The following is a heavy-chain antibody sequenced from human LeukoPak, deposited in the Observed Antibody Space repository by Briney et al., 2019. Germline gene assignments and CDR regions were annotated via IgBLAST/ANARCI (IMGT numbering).Heavy chain of an antibody. J-gene: IGHJ3*02. CDR2: IYYSGST. CDR1: GGSISSGDYF. D-gene: IGHD1-26*01. V-gene: IGHV4-30-4*01. CDR3: ASREWERESWYAFDI. Sequence: SQTLSLTCTVSGGSISSGDYFWSWIRQPPGKGLEWIGYIYYSGSTYYNPSLKSRVTISVDTSKNQSSLKLSSVTAADTAVYYCASREWERESWYAFDIWGQGTMVTVSS.